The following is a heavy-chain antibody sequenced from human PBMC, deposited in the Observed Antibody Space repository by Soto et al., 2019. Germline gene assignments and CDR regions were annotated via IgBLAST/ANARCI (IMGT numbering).Heavy chain of an antibody. J-gene: IGHJ6*02. CDR2: INAGNGNT. CDR3: ARGKSYYGSGKGIYDYYSLDV. V-gene: IGHV1-3*01. Sequence: ASVKVSCKASGYTFTSYAMHWVRQAPGQRLEWMGWINAGNGNTKYSQKFQGRVTITRDTSASTAYMELSSLRSEDTAVYYCARGKSYYGSGKGIYDYYSLDVWGQGTTVTVSS. CDR1: GYTFTSYA. D-gene: IGHD3-10*01.